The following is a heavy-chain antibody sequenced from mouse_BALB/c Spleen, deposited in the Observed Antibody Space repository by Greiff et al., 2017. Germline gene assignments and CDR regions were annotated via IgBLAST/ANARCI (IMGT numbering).Heavy chain of an antibody. D-gene: IGHD2-10*02. Sequence: EVHLVESGGGLVKLGGSLKLSCAASGFTFSSYYMSWVRQTPEKRLELVAAINSNGGSTYYPDTVKGRFTISRDNAKNTLYLQMSSLKSEDTALYYCARQYGNYYAMDYWGQGTSVTVSS. CDR3: ARQYGNYYAMDY. J-gene: IGHJ4*01. CDR2: INSNGGST. V-gene: IGHV5-6-2*01. CDR1: GFTFSSYY.